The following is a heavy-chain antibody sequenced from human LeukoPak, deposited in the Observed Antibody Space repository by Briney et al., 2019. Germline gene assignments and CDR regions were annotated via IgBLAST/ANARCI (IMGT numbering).Heavy chain of an antibody. D-gene: IGHD2-21*02. J-gene: IGHJ4*02. CDR1: GGSISSYY. Sequence: SETLSLTCTVSGGSISSYYWSWIRQSPGKGLECIGYIHYTGSTNYNPSLKSRVTISVDTSKNQFSLKLSSVTAADTAVYYCARGGYCGGDCYFYYWGQGTLVTVSS. V-gene: IGHV4-59*08. CDR3: ARGGYCGGDCYFYY. CDR2: IHYTGST.